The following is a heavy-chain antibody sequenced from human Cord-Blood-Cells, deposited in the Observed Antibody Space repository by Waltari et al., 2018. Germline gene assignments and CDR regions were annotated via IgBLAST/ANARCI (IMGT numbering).Heavy chain of an antibody. Sequence: QVQLVQSGAEVKKPGASVKVSCKASGYTCTGYYMHWVRQAPGQGLEWMGWINPHSGGTNYAQKFQGRVTMTRDTSISTAYMELSRLRSDDTAVYYCARDSGIAAALFDYWGQGTLVTVSS. CDR3: ARDSGIAAALFDY. V-gene: IGHV1-2*02. CDR2: INPHSGGT. D-gene: IGHD6-13*01. CDR1: GYTCTGYY. J-gene: IGHJ4*02.